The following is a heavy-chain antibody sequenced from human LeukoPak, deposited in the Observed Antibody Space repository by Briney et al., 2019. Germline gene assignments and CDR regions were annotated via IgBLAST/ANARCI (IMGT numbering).Heavy chain of an antibody. D-gene: IGHD3-22*01. V-gene: IGHV3-23*01. CDR2: ISGSGGST. J-gene: IGHJ4*02. CDR1: GFTVSSNY. Sequence: GGSLRLSCAASGFTVSSNYMSWVRQAPGKGLEWVSAISGSGGSTYYADSVKGRFTISRDNSKNTLYLQMNSLRAEDTAVYYCAKGAMIVVVITYWGQGTLVTVSS. CDR3: AKGAMIVVVITY.